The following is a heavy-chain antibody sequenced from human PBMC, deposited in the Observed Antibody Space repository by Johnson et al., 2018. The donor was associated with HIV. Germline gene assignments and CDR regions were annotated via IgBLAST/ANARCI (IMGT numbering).Heavy chain of an antibody. CDR2: ISRDGGTE. CDR1: GFTFSSYG. CDR3: AVGIQLWFASEGDAFDI. Sequence: HVQLVESGGGVVHPGKSLRLSCVGSGFTFSSYGMHWVRQAPGEGLDWVAFISRDGGTEYYADCVKGRFAISRDNAKSTLYLLMNYLTPEDTAMYYCAVGIQLWFASEGDAFDIWGQGAMVSVSS. D-gene: IGHD5-18*01. J-gene: IGHJ3*02. V-gene: IGHV3-30*19.